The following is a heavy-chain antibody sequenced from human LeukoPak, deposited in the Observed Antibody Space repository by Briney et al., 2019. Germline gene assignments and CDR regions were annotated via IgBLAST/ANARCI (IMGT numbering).Heavy chain of an antibody. V-gene: IGHV1-8*03. J-gene: IGHJ4*02. CDR2: MKPNSGNT. CDR1: GYTFTSCD. Sequence: ASVTVSLKASGYTFTSCDINWVRQATGQGLEWMGWMKPNSGNTGYAQKFQGRVTITRNTSISTAYMELSSLRSEDTAVCYCARGEGSSYPFWGQGTLVTVSS. D-gene: IGHD2-2*01. CDR3: ARGEGSSYPF.